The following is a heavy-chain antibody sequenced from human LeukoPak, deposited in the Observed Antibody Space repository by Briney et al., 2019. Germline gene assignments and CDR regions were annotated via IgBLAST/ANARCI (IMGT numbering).Heavy chain of an antibody. V-gene: IGHV3-23*01. CDR2: ISGSGGST. CDR1: GFTFSSYA. D-gene: IGHD3-22*01. J-gene: IGHJ4*02. CDR3: AKDGYYYDSSGYYYDY. Sequence: GGSLRLSCPASGFTFSSYAMSWVRQAPGKGLEWVSAISGSGGSTYYADSVKGRFTISRDNSKNTLYLQMNSLRAEDTAVYYCAKDGYYYDSSGYYYDYWGQGTLVTVSS.